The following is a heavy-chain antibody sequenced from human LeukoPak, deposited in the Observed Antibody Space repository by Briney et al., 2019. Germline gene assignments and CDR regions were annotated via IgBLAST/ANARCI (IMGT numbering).Heavy chain of an antibody. D-gene: IGHD2-15*01. J-gene: IGHJ3*02. CDR1: GSTFSNAW. CDR3: TTKYCSGGSCYGSEAFDI. CDR2: IKSKTDGGTT. Sequence: RSGGSLRLSCAASGSTFSNAWMSWVRQAPGKGLEWVGRIKSKTDGGTTDYAAPVKGRFTISRGDSKNTMYLQMNSLKTEDTAVYYCTTKYCSGGSCYGSEAFDIWGQGTMVTVSS. V-gene: IGHV3-15*01.